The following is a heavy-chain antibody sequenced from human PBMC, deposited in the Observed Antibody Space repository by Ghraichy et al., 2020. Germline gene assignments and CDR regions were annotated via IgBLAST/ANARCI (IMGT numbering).Heavy chain of an antibody. CDR3: ARDGPFGSRWYDAFDV. J-gene: IGHJ3*01. Sequence: LSLTCAASGFTFSNYALSWVRQAPGKGLEWVSALSNSARNTYYADSVKGRFTISRDISKDTLYLQMNSLRAEDTAVYFCARDGPFGSRWYDAFDVWGQGTMVTVSS. CDR1: GFTFSNYA. CDR2: LSNSARNT. D-gene: IGHD6-13*01. V-gene: IGHV3-23*01.